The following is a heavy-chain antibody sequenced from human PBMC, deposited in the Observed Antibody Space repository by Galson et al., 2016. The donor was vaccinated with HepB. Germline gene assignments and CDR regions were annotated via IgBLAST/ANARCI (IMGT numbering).Heavy chain of an antibody. D-gene: IGHD2-15*01. J-gene: IGHJ3*02. CDR3: ATSYCNGGICPMCAACDI. Sequence: SLRLPCAASGFTVSTNYMRWVRQASGKGLEWVSIIYKDGGIFYGNSVKGRFTTSIHNSKNTLYLQMNSLRAEYTSVYYCATSYCNGGICPMCAACDIWGQGAMVTVSS. V-gene: IGHV3-53*04. CDR2: IYKDGGI. CDR1: GFTVSTNY.